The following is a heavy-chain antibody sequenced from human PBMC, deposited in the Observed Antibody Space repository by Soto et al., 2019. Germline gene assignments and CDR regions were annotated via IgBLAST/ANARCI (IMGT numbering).Heavy chain of an antibody. D-gene: IGHD2-15*01. Sequence: QVQLVQSGAEVKKPGASVKVSCKASGYTFTSYGISWVRQAPGQGLERMGWISAYNGNTNYAQKLQGRPTMTTEKYTSKEYMEMRSLRSDDTAVYYCARDHVRYCSGGSCYHDIWGQGTMVTASS. CDR1: GYTFTSYG. V-gene: IGHV1-18*01. J-gene: IGHJ3*02. CDR2: ISAYNGNT. CDR3: ARDHVRYCSGGSCYHDI.